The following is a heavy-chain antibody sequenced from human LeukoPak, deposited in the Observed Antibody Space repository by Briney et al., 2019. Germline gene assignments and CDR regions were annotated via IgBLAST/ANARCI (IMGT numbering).Heavy chain of an antibody. Sequence: ASVKVSCTSSVYTFTAYAVHWVRQAPGQGLEWMGWISARNGNTKYGKRFQGRVTMSTDTSTSTAYMELRSLTSDDTAVYYCARQEESGTYYGWFDPWGQGTLVTVSS. D-gene: IGHD1-26*01. CDR3: ARQEESGTYYGWFDP. CDR1: VYTFTAYA. CDR2: ISARNGNT. J-gene: IGHJ5*02. V-gene: IGHV1-18*04.